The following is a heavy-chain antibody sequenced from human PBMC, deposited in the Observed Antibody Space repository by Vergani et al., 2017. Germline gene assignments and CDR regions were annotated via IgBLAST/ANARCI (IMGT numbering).Heavy chain of an antibody. V-gene: IGHV1-69*18. CDR1: GGTFSSYA. Sequence: QVQLVQSGAEVKKPGSSVKVSCKASGGTFSSYAISWVRQAPGQGLEWMGRIIPIFGTANYAQKFQGRVTITADESTSTAYMELSSLRSDDTAVYYCARHTLWFGELLNFDYWGQGTLVTVSS. D-gene: IGHD3-10*01. CDR3: ARHTLWFGELLNFDY. J-gene: IGHJ4*02. CDR2: IIPIFGTA.